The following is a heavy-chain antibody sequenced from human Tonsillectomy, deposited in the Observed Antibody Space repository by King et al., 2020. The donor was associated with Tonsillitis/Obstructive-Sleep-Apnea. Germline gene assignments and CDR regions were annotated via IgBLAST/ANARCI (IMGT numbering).Heavy chain of an antibody. D-gene: IGHD2-8*01. CDR1: GGSFSGYY. V-gene: IGHV4-34*01. CDR3: ARGLMGPRLSD. J-gene: IGHJ4*02. CDR2: INHSGSN. Sequence: VQLQQWGAGLLKPSETLSLTCAVYGGSFSGYYWSWIRQPPGKGLEWIGEINHSGSNYYNPDLKSRVTISVHTSKNQFSRKLSSVTAADTAVYDCARGLMGPRLSDWGQRTPVTVSS.